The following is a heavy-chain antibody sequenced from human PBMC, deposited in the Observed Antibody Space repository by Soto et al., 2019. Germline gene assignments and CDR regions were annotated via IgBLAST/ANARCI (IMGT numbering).Heavy chain of an antibody. CDR1: GYSFTSYW. Sequence: GESLKISCKGSGYSFTSYWISWVRQMPGKGLEWMGRIDPSDSYTNYSPSFQGHVTISADKSISTAYLQWSSLKASDTAMYYCATLPDDYYDSSGYPTHYWGQGTLVTVS. D-gene: IGHD3-22*01. CDR2: IDPSDSYT. CDR3: ATLPDDYYDSSGYPTHY. V-gene: IGHV5-10-1*01. J-gene: IGHJ4*02.